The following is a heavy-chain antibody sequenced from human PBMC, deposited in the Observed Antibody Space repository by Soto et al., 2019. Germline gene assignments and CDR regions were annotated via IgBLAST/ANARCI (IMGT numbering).Heavy chain of an antibody. CDR2: ISGSGGST. CDR1: GFTFSSYG. V-gene: IGHV3-23*01. CDR3: AKVKEVGAITLFDY. D-gene: IGHD1-26*01. J-gene: IGHJ4*02. Sequence: GGSLRLSCAASGFTFSSYGMSWVRQAQGKGLEWVSAISGSGGSTYYADSVKGRFTISRDNSKNTLYLQMNSLRAEDTAVYYCAKVKEVGAITLFDYWGQGTLVTVSS.